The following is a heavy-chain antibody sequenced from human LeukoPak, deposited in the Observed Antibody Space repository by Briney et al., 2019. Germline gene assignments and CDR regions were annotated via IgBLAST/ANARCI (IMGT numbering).Heavy chain of an antibody. CDR3: ARRGSGVHNFDC. CDR2: IWSDGSNK. D-gene: IGHD1-26*01. Sequence: GGSLRLSCAASGFTFRSCGMHWVRQAPGKGLEWVAVIWSDGSNKKYADSVKGRFTISRDNSKNTVSLQMDSLRAEDTAVYYCARRGSGVHNFDCWGQGTLVTVSS. J-gene: IGHJ4*02. V-gene: IGHV3-33*01. CDR1: GFTFRSCG.